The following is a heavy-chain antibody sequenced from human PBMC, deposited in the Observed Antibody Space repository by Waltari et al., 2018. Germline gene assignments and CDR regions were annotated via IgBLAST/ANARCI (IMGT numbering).Heavy chain of an antibody. CDR2: IIPILGIA. Sequence: QVQLVQSGAEVKKPGSSVQVSCKASGGTFSSYAISWVRPAPGQGLEWMGGIIPILGIANYAQKFQGRVTITADESTSTAYMELSSLRSEDTAVYYCARARRDGYKVRQFDYWGQGTLVTVSS. CDR3: ARARRDGYKVRQFDY. J-gene: IGHJ4*02. CDR1: GGTFSSYA. D-gene: IGHD5-12*01. V-gene: IGHV1-69*04.